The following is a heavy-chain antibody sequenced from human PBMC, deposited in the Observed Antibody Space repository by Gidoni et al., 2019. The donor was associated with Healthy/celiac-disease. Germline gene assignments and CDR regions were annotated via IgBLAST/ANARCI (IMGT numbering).Heavy chain of an antibody. V-gene: IGHV3-21*01. CDR2: ISSSSSYI. D-gene: IGHD2-15*01. J-gene: IGHJ5*02. Sequence: EVQLVESGGGLVKPGGSLRLSCAASGFPFRSYSMNWVRQAPGKGLEWVSSISSSSSYIYYADSVKGRFTISRDNAKNSLYLQMNSLRAEDTAVYYCARDLVSGSGGLKNWFDPWGQGTLVTVSS. CDR3: ARDLVSGSGGLKNWFDP. CDR1: GFPFRSYS.